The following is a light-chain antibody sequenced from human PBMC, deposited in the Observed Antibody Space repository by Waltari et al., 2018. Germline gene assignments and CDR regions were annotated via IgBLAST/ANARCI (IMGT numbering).Light chain of an antibody. Sequence: QSVLTQPPSTSGPPGPTVTISCSGRTSHIGTNTLTWYQRLPGTAPKTVIFVNYHRPSGVPDRFSASKSGTSASLVISGLQSEDEADYFCATWDDSLSGRVFGGGTKVTVL. CDR1: TSHIGTNT. CDR2: VNY. CDR3: ATWDDSLSGRV. V-gene: IGLV1-44*01. J-gene: IGLJ3*02.